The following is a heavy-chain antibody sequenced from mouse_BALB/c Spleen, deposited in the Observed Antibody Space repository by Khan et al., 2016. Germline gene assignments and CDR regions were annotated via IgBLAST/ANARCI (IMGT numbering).Heavy chain of an antibody. J-gene: IGHJ3*01. CDR2: ILPGSGTT. CDR1: GYTFSSYW. V-gene: IGHV1-9*01. CDR3: ARGAY. Sequence: LQESGAELMKPGASVKMSCKASGYTFSSYWIEWVKQRPGHGLEWIGEILPGSGTTNYNENFKVKATFTADTSSNTAYMQLSTLTSEDSAVYYGARGAYWGQGTLVTVSA.